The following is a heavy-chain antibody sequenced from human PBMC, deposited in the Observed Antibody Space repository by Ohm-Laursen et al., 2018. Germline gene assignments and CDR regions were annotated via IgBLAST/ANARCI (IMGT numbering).Heavy chain of an antibody. Sequence: GTLSLTCNVSGGSISNQYWNWVRQSPGKGLEWIGYIYHSGSTKYNPFFNSRVTISVDTSQNQFSLNLRSVTTADTAVYYCASGHNYGYDNYYYGMDVWGQGTTVTVSS. V-gene: IGHV4-59*11. J-gene: IGHJ6*02. CDR1: GGSISNQY. CDR2: IYHSGST. CDR3: ASGHNYGYDNYYYGMDV. D-gene: IGHD3-16*01.